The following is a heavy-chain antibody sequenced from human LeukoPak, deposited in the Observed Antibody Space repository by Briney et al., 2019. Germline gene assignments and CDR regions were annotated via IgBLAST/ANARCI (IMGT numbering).Heavy chain of an antibody. CDR1: GFTFSRDW. CDR3: ARDHPTVVTGAFDI. Sequence: PGGSLRLSCATSGFTFSRDWMTWVRQAPGKGPEWVANIKGDGSKKNLVDSVKGRFTISRDNAKNSLYLEMSSLRAEDTAVYYCARDHPTVVTGAFDIWGQGTMVTVSS. J-gene: IGHJ3*02. CDR2: IKGDGSKK. V-gene: IGHV3-7*03. D-gene: IGHD4-23*01.